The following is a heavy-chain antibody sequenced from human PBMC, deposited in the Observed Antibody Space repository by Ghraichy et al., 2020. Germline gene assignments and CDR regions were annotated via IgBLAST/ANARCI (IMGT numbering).Heavy chain of an antibody. Sequence: ESLNISCAVSGGSISSNNWWSWVRQPPGKGLEWIGEIYHNGTTNYNPSLKSRVSISLDKSKNQFYLNVSSVTAADTAIYYCARAGGFRYYMDVWGKGTTVTVSS. CDR3: ARAGGFRYYMDV. J-gene: IGHJ6*03. V-gene: IGHV4-4*02. CDR2: IYHNGTT. D-gene: IGHD4-23*01. CDR1: GGSISSNNW.